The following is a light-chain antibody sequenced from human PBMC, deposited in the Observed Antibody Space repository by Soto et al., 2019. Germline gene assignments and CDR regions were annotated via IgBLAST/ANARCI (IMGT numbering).Light chain of an antibody. CDR2: EVT. Sequence: ALTQPASVSGSPGQTITISCTGNSSDVGRYNTVSWYQHHPGKAPKLIIYEVTHRPAGISDRFSASKSGNTASLTISGLQAEDEADYYCNSLRVNHLYVFGSGTKVTVL. CDR1: SSDVGRYNT. V-gene: IGLV2-14*01. CDR3: NSLRVNHLYV. J-gene: IGLJ1*01.